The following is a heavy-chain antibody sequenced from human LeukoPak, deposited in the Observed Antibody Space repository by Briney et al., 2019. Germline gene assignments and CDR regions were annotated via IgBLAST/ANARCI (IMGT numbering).Heavy chain of an antibody. CDR1: GFTFSSYW. CDR2: IKQDGSEK. V-gene: IGHV3-7*01. D-gene: IGHD6-19*01. CDR3: ARIAVAGKGRGYFDY. Sequence: SGGSLRLSCAASGFTFSSYWMSWVRQAPGKGLEWVANIKQDGSEKYYVDSVKGRFTISRDNSKNTLYLQMNSLRAEDTAVYYCARIAVAGKGRGYFDYWGQGTLVTVSS. J-gene: IGHJ4*02.